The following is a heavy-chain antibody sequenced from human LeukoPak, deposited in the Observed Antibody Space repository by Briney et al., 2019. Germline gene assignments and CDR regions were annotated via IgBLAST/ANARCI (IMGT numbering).Heavy chain of an antibody. J-gene: IGHJ5*02. Sequence: SETLSLTCTVSGGSISSGGYYWSWIRQPPGKGLEWIGYIYHSGSTYYNPSLKSRVTISVDRSKNQFSLHLSSVTPDDTAVYYCARQGVRYKYRSGWLTYNWFNPWGQGTLVNVSS. CDR2: IYHSGST. D-gene: IGHD6-19*01. V-gene: IGHV4-30-2*01. CDR1: GGSISSGGYY. CDR3: ARQGVRYKYRSGWLTYNWFNP.